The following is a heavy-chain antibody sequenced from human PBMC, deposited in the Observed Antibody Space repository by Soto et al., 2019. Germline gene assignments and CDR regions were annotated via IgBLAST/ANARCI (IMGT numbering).Heavy chain of an antibody. V-gene: IGHV3-23*01. CDR2: CSGTGGTT. CDR3: SKFFVDTGGSSGWPSSFHF. J-gene: IGHJ4*02. Sequence: GRPVRQARRASWVPCRSYPMSVVQETRGDGVDWVSACSGTGGTTYYADSVKGRFTISRDNSRNTLHLQMNSLRAEDTAIYYCSKFFVDTGGSSGWPSSFHFWGQG. CDR1: WVPCRSYP. D-gene: IGHD6-25*01.